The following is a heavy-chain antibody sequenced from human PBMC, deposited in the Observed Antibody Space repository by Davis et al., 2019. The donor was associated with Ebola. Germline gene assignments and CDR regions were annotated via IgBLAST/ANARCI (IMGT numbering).Heavy chain of an antibody. CDR1: GFPFSSSA. Sequence: PGGSLRLSCAASGFPFSSSAMSWVRQAPGKGLEWVPAIIGRGCGTHYPDTVKGRFTISRDNSKNTLYLQMNGLRAEDTAVYYCAKREPSTPPYWGQGTLVTVSS. D-gene: IGHD1-26*01. V-gene: IGHV3-23*01. CDR3: AKREPSTPPY. J-gene: IGHJ4*02. CDR2: IIGRGCGT.